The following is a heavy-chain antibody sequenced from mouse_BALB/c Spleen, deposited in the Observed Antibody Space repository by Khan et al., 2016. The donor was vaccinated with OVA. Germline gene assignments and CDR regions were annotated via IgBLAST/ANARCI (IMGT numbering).Heavy chain of an antibody. Sequence: VQLQESGAELVKPGASVRLSCKASGYTFTSYYLYWVKQRPGQGLEWIGDINPSNGGTNFNEMFKTKATLTVDKSSSTAYMQLSSLTPEDSAVYYCTRSGYGAFVYWGQGTLVTVSA. V-gene: IGHV1S81*02. CDR2: INPSNGGT. CDR1: GYTFTSYY. D-gene: IGHD1-1*02. J-gene: IGHJ3*01. CDR3: TRSGYGAFVY.